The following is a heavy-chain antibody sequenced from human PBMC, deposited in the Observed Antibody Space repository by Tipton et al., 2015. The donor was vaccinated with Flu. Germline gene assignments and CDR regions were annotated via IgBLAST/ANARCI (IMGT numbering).Heavy chain of an antibody. V-gene: IGHV4-59*01. CDR2: IYYSGST. CDR3: ARAPLYYYDGGGVYYFDY. Sequence: TLSLTCTVSGGSISSYYWSWIRQPPGKGLEWIGYIYYSGSTNYNPSLKSRVTISVDTSKNQFSLKLSSVTAADTAVYYCARAPLYYYDGGGVYYFDYWGQGTLVAVSS. D-gene: IGHD3-22*01. J-gene: IGHJ4*02. CDR1: GGSISSYY.